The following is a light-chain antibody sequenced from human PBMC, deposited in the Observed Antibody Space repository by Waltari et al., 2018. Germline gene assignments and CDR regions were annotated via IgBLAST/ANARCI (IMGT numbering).Light chain of an antibody. Sequence: ETVMTQSPATLSLSPGETATLSCRASQNVDSSLAWYQQRPGQPPRLLLSAASTRASGVPARFSGSGSGTEFTLTISSLQSEDSAVYYCQQYNNWPPLTFGGGTKVELK. J-gene: IGKJ4*01. CDR1: QNVDSS. CDR3: QQYNNWPPLT. V-gene: IGKV3-15*01. CDR2: AAS.